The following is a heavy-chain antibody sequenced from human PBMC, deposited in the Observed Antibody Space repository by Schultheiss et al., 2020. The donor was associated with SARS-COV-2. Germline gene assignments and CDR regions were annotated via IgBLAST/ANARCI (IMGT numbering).Heavy chain of an antibody. D-gene: IGHD3-3*01. CDR3: ARHYYDFWTGRKYYYYGMDV. V-gene: IGHV5-51*01. Sequence: ESLKISCKGSGYSFTSYWIGWVRQMPGKGLEWMGIIYPGDSDTRYSPSFQGQVTISADKSISTAYLQWSSLKASDTAMYYCARHYYDFWTGRKYYYYGMDVWGQGTTVTVSS. CDR1: GYSFTSYW. J-gene: IGHJ6*02. CDR2: IYPGDSDT.